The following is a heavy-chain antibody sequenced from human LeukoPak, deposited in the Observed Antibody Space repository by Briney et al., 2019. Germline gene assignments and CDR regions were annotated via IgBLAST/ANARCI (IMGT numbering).Heavy chain of an antibody. D-gene: IGHD2-8*02. Sequence: SETLSLTCTVSGGSISNHYRNWIRQPPGKGLEWIGHMYYGGSTNYNPSLKSRVTVSGDRSKNQFFLNVRSVSAADTAVYYCARRAGGGDEVDSWGQGTLVTVSS. CDR1: GGSISNHY. CDR2: MYYGGST. CDR3: ARRAGGGDEVDS. V-gene: IGHV4-59*11. J-gene: IGHJ4*02.